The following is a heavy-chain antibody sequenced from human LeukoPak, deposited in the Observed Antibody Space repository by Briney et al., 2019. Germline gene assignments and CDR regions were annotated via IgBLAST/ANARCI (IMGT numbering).Heavy chain of an antibody. CDR3: AEPGIVPAAPLNY. Sequence: SETLSLTCAVYGGSFSGYYWSWIRQPPGKGLEWIGEINHSGSTNYNPSLKSRVTISVDTSKNQFSLKLSSVTAADTAVYYCAEPGIVPAAPLNYWGQETLVPVSS. V-gene: IGHV4-34*01. J-gene: IGHJ4*02. D-gene: IGHD2-2*01. CDR2: INHSGST. CDR1: GGSFSGYY.